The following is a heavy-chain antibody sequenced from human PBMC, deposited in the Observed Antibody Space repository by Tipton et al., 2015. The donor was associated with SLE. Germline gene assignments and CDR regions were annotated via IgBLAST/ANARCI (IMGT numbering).Heavy chain of an antibody. CDR2: IDHSGST. D-gene: IGHD3-22*01. CDR1: GGSFSGFY. CDR3: ARHRGAPFYYYDSSGYLS. Sequence: TLSLTCAVYGGSFSGFYWNWIRQPPGKGLEWIGEIDHSGSTNYNPSLKSRVTISVDKSKNQFSLKLSSVTAADTAVYYCARHRGAPFYYYDSSGYLSWGQGTLVTVSS. J-gene: IGHJ5*02. V-gene: IGHV4-34*01.